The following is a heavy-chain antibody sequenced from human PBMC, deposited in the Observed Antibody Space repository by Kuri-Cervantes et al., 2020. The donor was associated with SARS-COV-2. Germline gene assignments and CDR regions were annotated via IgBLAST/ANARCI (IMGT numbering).Heavy chain of an antibody. Sequence: LSLTCAASGFSFSTNVMAWVRQAPGKGLEWVSTMSGSGASTHYADSVKGRFTISRDNSKNMLYLQMYSPRAEDTAVYYCAKTSGYNYYFAYWGQGSLVTVSS. J-gene: IGHJ4*02. CDR2: MSGSGAST. CDR3: AKTSGYNYYFAY. D-gene: IGHD5-24*01. V-gene: IGHV3-23*01. CDR1: GFSFSTNV.